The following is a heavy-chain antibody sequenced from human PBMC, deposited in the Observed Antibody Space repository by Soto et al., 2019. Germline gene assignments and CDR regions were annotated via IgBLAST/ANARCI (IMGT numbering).Heavy chain of an antibody. CDR2: IKSKADGGTT. J-gene: IGHJ4*01. Sequence: GGSLRLSCAASGFIFSNAWMNWVRQAPGKGLEWVGRIKSKADGGTTDFAAPVKGRFAISRDDSKNMMYMEMSSLRTEDTAVYYSTTDSYISMPIVRFDYWGHGTLVTVSS. CDR3: TTDSYISMPIVRFDY. D-gene: IGHD2-2*01. V-gene: IGHV3-15*07. CDR1: GFIFSNAW.